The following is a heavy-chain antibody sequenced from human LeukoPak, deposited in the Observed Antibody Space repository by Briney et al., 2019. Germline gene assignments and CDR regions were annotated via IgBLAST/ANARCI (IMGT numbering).Heavy chain of an antibody. Sequence: SETLSLTCTVSGDSISSSSYYWGWIRQPPGKGLEWIGSFYYSGSTYYNPSLKSRVTISVDTSKNQFSLKLSSVTAADTAVYYCARHSFRHGGNAFDYRGQGTLVTVSS. V-gene: IGHV4-39*01. CDR1: GDSISSSSYY. D-gene: IGHD4-23*01. J-gene: IGHJ4*02. CDR2: FYYSGST. CDR3: ARHSFRHGGNAFDY.